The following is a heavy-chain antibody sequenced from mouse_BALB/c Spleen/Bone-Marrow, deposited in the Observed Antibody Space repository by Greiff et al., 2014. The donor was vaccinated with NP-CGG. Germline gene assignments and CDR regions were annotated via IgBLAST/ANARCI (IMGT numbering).Heavy chain of an antibody. D-gene: IGHD3-2*01. Sequence: VKLMESGAELVRPGTSVKVSCKASGYAFTNYLIEWIKQRPGQGLEWIGVSNPGSGGTNYNEKFKGKATLTADKSSSTAYMQLSSLTSDDSAVYFCARETVRSFAYWGQGTLVTVSA. CDR2: SNPGSGGT. CDR3: ARETVRSFAY. J-gene: IGHJ3*01. V-gene: IGHV1-54*01. CDR1: GYAFTNYL.